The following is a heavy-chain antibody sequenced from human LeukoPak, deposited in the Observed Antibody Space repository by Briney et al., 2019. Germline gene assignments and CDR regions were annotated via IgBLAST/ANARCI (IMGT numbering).Heavy chain of an antibody. CDR1: GYTFTGYY. J-gene: IGHJ5*02. Sequence: APVKVSCKASGYTFTGYYMHWVRQAPGQGLEWMGWINPNSGGTNYAQKFQGRVTMTRDTSISTAYMELSRLRSDDTAVYYCASVIVGATGSWFDPWGQGTLVTVSS. D-gene: IGHD1-26*01. CDR2: INPNSGGT. V-gene: IGHV1-2*02. CDR3: ASVIVGATGSWFDP.